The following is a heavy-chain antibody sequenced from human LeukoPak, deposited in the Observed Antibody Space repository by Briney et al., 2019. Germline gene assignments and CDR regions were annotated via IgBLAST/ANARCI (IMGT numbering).Heavy chain of an antibody. Sequence: PSETLSLTCTVSGGSISSYYWSWIRQPPGKGLEWIGYIYYSGSTYYNPSLKSRVTISVDTSKNQFSLKLSSVTAADTAVYYCARINEWPYYFDYWGQGTLVTVSS. CDR3: ARINEWPYYFDY. D-gene: IGHD3-3*01. V-gene: IGHV4-59*08. CDR2: IYYSGST. CDR1: GGSISSYY. J-gene: IGHJ4*02.